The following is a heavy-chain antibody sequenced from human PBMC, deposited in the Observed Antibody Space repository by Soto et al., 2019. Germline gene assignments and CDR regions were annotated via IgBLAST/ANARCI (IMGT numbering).Heavy chain of an antibody. V-gene: IGHV3-15*07. CDR3: TTTLAPYYDFWSGYAPADYYYGMDV. J-gene: IGHJ6*02. Sequence: PGGSLRLSCAASGFTFSNAWMNWVRQAPGKGLEWVGRIKSKTDGGTTDYAAPVKGRFTISRDDSKNTLYLQMNSLKTEDTAVYYCTTTLAPYYDFWSGYAPADYYYGMDVWGQGTTVTVSS. CDR2: IKSKTDGGTT. CDR1: GFTFSNAW. D-gene: IGHD3-3*01.